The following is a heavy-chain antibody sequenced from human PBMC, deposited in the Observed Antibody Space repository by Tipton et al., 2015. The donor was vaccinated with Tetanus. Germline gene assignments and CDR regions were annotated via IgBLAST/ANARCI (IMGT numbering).Heavy chain of an antibody. CDR1: GFALVDY. V-gene: IGHV3-23*01. J-gene: IGHJ2*01. Sequence: SLRLSCAASGFALVDYMTWIRQAPGKGLEWVSGISHDGISSHYAASVRGRFTISRDSSKNMLYLQMNNLGAEDTAVYYCAKEERSGWVNWYFDLWGRGTLVTVSS. CDR2: ISHDGISS. D-gene: IGHD6-19*01. CDR3: AKEERSGWVNWYFDL.